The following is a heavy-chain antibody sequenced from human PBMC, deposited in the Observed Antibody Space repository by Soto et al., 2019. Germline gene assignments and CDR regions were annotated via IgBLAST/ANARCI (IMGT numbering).Heavy chain of an antibody. CDR1: GASIITDNYF. CDR3: ARRRASDYGGNHHPYYFDR. CDR2: ISYSGRT. D-gene: IGHD4-17*01. V-gene: IGHV4-39*01. Sequence: KTSETLSLTCTVSGASIITDNYFWGWIRQSPRRGLELIGSISYSGRTYDNPSLQSRVTISIDASKNQFSLKLTSVTTADTAVYYCARRRASDYGGNHHPYYFDRWGQGALVTVYS. J-gene: IGHJ4*02.